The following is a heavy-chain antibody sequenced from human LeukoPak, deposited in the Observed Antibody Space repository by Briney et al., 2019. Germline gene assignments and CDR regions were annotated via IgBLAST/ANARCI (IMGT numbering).Heavy chain of an antibody. CDR1: GFSLTSPAVG. V-gene: IGHV2-5*02. CDR3: AARDASGTSRDAFDI. D-gene: IGHD3-10*01. J-gene: IGHJ3*02. Sequence: KQSGPTLVKAPQTLTLTCTFSGFSLTSPAVGVGWIRQPPGKALEWLALYYGDDAKRYSPSLKSRLTINKDTSKNQVVLTMTNVGPVDTATYYCAARDASGTSRDAFDIWGQGTKVTVSS. CDR2: YYGDDAK.